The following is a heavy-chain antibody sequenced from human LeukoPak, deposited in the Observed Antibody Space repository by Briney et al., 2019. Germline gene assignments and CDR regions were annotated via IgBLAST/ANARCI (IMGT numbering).Heavy chain of an antibody. CDR2: INPNSGGT. V-gene: IGHV1-2*02. CDR3: ARLAARPPYNWFDP. Sequence: GASVKVSCKASGYTFTGYYMHWVRQAPGQGLEWMGWINPNSGGTNYAQKFQGRVTVTRDTSISTAYMELSRLRSDDTAVYYCARLAARPPYNWFDPWGQGTLVTVSS. D-gene: IGHD6-6*01. CDR1: GYTFTGYY. J-gene: IGHJ5*02.